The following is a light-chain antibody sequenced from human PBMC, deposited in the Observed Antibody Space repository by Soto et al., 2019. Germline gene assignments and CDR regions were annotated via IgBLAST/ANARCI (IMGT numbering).Light chain of an antibody. CDR1: QSISSW. Sequence: DIQMTRSPSTLSASAGDTVTITCRASQSISSWLAWYQLKPGKAPNLLIYEASSLHSGVPSRFSGSGSGTEFTLIISSLQPDDSATYFCQHYRSWAFGQGTKVEIK. CDR2: EAS. J-gene: IGKJ1*01. V-gene: IGKV1-5*03. CDR3: QHYRSWA.